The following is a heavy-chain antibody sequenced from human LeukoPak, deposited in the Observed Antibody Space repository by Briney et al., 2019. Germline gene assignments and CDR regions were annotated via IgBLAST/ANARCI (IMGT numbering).Heavy chain of an antibody. CDR3: ARGGYSYSYIVYYYYMDV. V-gene: IGHV1-69*06. J-gene: IGHJ6*03. CDR2: IIPIFGTA. Sequence: ASVKVSCKASGGTFSSYAISWVRQAPGQGLEWMGGIIPIFGTANYAQKFQGRVTITADKSTSTAYMELSSLRSEDTAVYYCARGGYSYSYIVYYYYMDVWGKGTTVTISS. CDR1: GGTFSSYA. D-gene: IGHD5-18*01.